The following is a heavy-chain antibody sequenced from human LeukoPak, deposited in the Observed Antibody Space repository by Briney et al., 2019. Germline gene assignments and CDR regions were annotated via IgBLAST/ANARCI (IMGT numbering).Heavy chain of an antibody. J-gene: IGHJ4*02. CDR2: IYYSGST. D-gene: IGHD6-19*01. CDR1: GGSISSYY. CDR3: AAAVAGSVDY. V-gene: IGHV4-59*01. Sequence: PSETLSLTCTVSGGSISSYYWSWIRQPPGKGLEWIGYIYYSGSTNYNPSLKSRVTISVDTSKNQFSLRLSSVTAADTAVYYCAAAVAGSVDYWGQGTLVTVSS.